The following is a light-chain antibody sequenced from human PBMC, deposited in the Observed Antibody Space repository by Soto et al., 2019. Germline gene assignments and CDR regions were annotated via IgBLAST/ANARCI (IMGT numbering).Light chain of an antibody. J-gene: IGKJ4*01. Sequence: EIVLTQSPGTLSLSPGERATLSCRASQSVSSSDLAWYQQKPGQAPRLLIYGASSRATGIPDRFSGSGSGTDFILTVNRLEPEDFAVYYCQQYGGSLTFGGGTKVEIK. CDR3: QQYGGSLT. CDR2: GAS. V-gene: IGKV3-20*01. CDR1: QSVSSSD.